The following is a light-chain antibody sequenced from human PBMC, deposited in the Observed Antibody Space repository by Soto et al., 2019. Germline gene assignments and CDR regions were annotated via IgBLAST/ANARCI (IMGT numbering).Light chain of an antibody. J-gene: IGKJ4*01. V-gene: IGKV3-11*01. CDR2: DAS. CDR3: QQRNNWLI. CDR1: QSVSSY. Sequence: EIVLTQSPATLSLSPGERATLSCRASQSVSSYLAWYQQKPGQPPRLLIYDASKRPPGIPARFSGSGSGTDFTLTISSLEPEDFAVYYWQQRNNWLIFGGGTKVEIK.